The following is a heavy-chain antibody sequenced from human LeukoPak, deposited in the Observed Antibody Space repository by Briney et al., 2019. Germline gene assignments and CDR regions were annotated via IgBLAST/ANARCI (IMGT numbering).Heavy chain of an antibody. CDR1: GYTFTSYY. CDR2: IIPIFGTA. CDR3: ARGTYDFWSGYPVPYYYYYMDV. Sequence: ASVKVSCKASGYTFTSYYMHWVRQAPGQGLEWMGGIIPIFGTANYAQKFQGRVTITTDESTSTAYMELSSLRSEDTAVYYCARGTYDFWSGYPVPYYYYYMDVWGKGTTVTVSS. J-gene: IGHJ6*03. V-gene: IGHV1-69*05. D-gene: IGHD3-3*01.